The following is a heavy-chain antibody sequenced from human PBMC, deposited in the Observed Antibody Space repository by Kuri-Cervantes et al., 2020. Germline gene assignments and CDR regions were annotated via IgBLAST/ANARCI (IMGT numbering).Heavy chain of an antibody. V-gene: IGHV1-46*01. CDR1: GYSFTSHY. J-gene: IGHJ5*02. CDR3: ARDSPAYCTGGVCYARNWFDP. CDR2: INPSGGGT. D-gene: IGHD2-8*02. Sequence: ASVKVSCKASGYSFTSHYIHWVRQVPGQGLEWMGTINPSGGGTNYAHNFQGRVTMTRDTSTSTVYMELSRLRSEDTAVYYCARDSPAYCTGGVCYARNWFDPWGQGTLVTVSS.